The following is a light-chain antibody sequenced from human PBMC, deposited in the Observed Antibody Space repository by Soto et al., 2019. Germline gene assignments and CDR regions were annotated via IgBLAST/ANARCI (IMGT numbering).Light chain of an antibody. J-gene: IGKJ4*01. CDR1: QDISNF. CDR3: QQSYTPVRS. CDR2: AAS. Sequence: DTEMTQSSSALSASVGYRVTFSFRASQDISNFLNWYQQKPGKAHQLLIYAASRLRSGVPARFSGSGAGTHFTLTICRLHPEYFVPYCCQQSYTPVRSFGGGTKVDIK. V-gene: IGKV1-39*01.